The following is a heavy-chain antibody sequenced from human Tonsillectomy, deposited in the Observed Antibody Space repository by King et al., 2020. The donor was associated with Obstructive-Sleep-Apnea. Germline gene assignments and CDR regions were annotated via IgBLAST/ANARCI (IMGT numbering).Heavy chain of an antibody. D-gene: IGHD5-12*01. Sequence: VQLVESGGGLVQPGGSRRLSCAASGFTFSTYGMHWVRQAPGKGLVWVSRINSDGTSISYVDSVKGRFTTSRDNAKNTLYLKMDSLRAEDTAVYYCASRASSGPHAFNLWGQGTMVSVSS. V-gene: IGHV3-74*01. CDR1: GFTFSTYG. J-gene: IGHJ3*01. CDR3: ASRASSGPHAFNL. CDR2: INSDGTSI.